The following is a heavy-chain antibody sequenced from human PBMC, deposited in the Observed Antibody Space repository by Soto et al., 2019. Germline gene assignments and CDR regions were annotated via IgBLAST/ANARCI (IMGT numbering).Heavy chain of an antibody. CDR2: IYPGDSYT. D-gene: IGHD3-22*01. V-gene: IGHV5-51*01. J-gene: IGHJ6*02. CDR3: ARGLVVVRGYYYYGMDV. Sequence: PGESLKISCKGSGYSFSTYWIGWVRQMPGKGLEWMGVIYPGDSYTNYSPSFQGHVTISADKSISTAYLQWSSLKASDTAMYYCARGLVVVRGYYYYGMDVWGQGNTVTVSS. CDR1: GYSFSTYW.